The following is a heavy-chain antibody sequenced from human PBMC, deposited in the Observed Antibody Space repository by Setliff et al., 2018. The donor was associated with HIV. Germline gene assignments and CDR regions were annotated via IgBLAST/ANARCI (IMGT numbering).Heavy chain of an antibody. Sequence: SETLSLTCTVSGDSITNSFYFWAWIRQPPGKGLEWIGSIYYGGIIDYNPSLKSRVTISVDTPKNQFSLRLDSVTAADTAIHYCARQVKYSSSPFHFDSWGQGTLVTVSS. V-gene: IGHV4-39*01. CDR1: GDSITNSFYF. CDR3: ARQVKYSSSPFHFDS. CDR2: IYYGGII. J-gene: IGHJ4*02. D-gene: IGHD6-13*01.